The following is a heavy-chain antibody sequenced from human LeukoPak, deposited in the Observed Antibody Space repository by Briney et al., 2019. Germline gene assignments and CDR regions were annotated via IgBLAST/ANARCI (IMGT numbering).Heavy chain of an antibody. CDR1: GGSISSYY. J-gene: IGHJ4*02. V-gene: IGHV4-4*07. D-gene: IGHD6-13*01. CDR2: IYSTGST. Sequence: SETLSLTCTVSGGSISSYYWSWIRQPAGKGLEWIGRIYSTGSTNYNPSLKSRVTMSVDTSKNQFSLRLRSVTAADTAVYYCARQIASAGTAGLDFWGQGPVVTVSS. CDR3: ARQIASAGTAGLDF.